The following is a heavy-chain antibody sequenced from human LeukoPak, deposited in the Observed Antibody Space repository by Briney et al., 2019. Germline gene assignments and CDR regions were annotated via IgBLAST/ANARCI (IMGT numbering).Heavy chain of an antibody. CDR3: VRIRAAAAEGAFDI. Sequence: GGSLRLSCAASGFTFRTYAMNWVRQAPGKGLEWVSSISSSTYYIYYADSVKGRFTLSRDSAKNSLYLQMNSLRADDSAVYYCVRIRAAAAEGAFDIWGQGTMVTVSS. CDR2: ISSSTYYI. J-gene: IGHJ3*02. CDR1: GFTFRTYA. V-gene: IGHV3-21*01. D-gene: IGHD6-25*01.